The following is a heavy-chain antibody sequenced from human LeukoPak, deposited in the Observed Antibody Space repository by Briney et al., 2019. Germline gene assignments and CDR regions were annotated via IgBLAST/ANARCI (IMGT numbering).Heavy chain of an antibody. V-gene: IGHV3-23*01. CDR1: GFTFSSYA. Sequence: GGSLRLSCAASGFTFSSYALSWVRQAPGKGLEWVSAISGSGGSTYYADSVKGRFTISRDNSQNTLYLQMTSLRAEDTAVYHCAKDRRWLVLSLPDYWGQGALVTVSS. CDR2: ISGSGGST. J-gene: IGHJ4*02. D-gene: IGHD6-19*01. CDR3: AKDRRWLVLSLPDY.